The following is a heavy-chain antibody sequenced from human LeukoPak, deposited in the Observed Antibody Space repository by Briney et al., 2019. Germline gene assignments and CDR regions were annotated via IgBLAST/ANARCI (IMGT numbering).Heavy chain of an antibody. J-gene: IGHJ5*02. Sequence: GGSLRLSCAASGFTFDDYAMHWVRQAPGKGLEWVSLISGDGGSTYYADSVKGRFTISRDNSKNSLYLQMDSLRTEDTALYYCAKDPSGGIAVAGTSWFDPWGQGTLVTVSS. D-gene: IGHD6-19*01. CDR2: ISGDGGST. CDR3: AKDPSGGIAVAGTSWFDP. CDR1: GFTFDDYA. V-gene: IGHV3-43*02.